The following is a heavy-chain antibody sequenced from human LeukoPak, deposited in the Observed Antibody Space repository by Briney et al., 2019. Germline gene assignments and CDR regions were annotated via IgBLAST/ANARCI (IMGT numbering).Heavy chain of an antibody. CDR2: IYYSGST. Sequence: SETLSLTCTVSGGSISSSSYYWGWIRQPPGKGLEWIGSIYYSGSTYYNPSLKSRVTISVDTSKNQFSLKLSSVTAADTAAYYCARQGIAVAGDFDYWGQGTLVTVSS. CDR3: ARQGIAVAGDFDY. CDR1: GGSISSSSYY. D-gene: IGHD6-19*01. J-gene: IGHJ4*02. V-gene: IGHV4-39*01.